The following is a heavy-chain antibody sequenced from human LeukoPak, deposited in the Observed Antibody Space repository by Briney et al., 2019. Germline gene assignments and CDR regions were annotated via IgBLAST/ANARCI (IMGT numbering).Heavy chain of an antibody. V-gene: IGHV3-30*03. Sequence: GRSLRLSCAASGFTFSSYGMHWVRQAPGKGLEWVAVISYDGSNKYYADSVKGRFTISRDNSKNTLYLQMNSLRAEDTAVYYCARDPYYDSSGYYLDYYYYGMDVWGQGTTVTVSS. D-gene: IGHD3-22*01. CDR1: GFTFSSYG. J-gene: IGHJ6*02. CDR2: ISYDGSNK. CDR3: ARDPYYDSSGYYLDYYYYGMDV.